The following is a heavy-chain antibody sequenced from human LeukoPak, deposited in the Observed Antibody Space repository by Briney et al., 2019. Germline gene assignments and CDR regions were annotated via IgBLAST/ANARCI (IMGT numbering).Heavy chain of an antibody. CDR3: SSISRPIVATTHFDY. D-gene: IGHD5-12*01. J-gene: IGHJ4*02. Sequence: PSETLSLTCTVSGGSISSSSYYWGWIRQPRGKGLEWIGSIYYSGSTYYNPSLKSRVTISVDTSKNQFSLKLSSVTAADTAVYYCSSISRPIVATTHFDYWGQGTLVTVSS. CDR2: IYYSGST. V-gene: IGHV4-39*01. CDR1: GGSISSSSYY.